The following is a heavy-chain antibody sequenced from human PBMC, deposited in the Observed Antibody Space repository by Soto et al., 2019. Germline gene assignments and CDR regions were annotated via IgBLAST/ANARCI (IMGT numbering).Heavy chain of an antibody. J-gene: IGHJ4*02. D-gene: IGHD6-25*01. Sequence: QVQLQESGPGLVKPSGTLSLTCAVSGDSISVNNWWSWVRQPPGKGLEWIGEIYHSGSTNYNPSLKSRVTISVDKSKNQFSLRLSSVTAADTAVYYCARQEDRDSGYDYWGQGTLVTVSS. V-gene: IGHV4-4*02. CDR2: IYHSGST. CDR1: GDSISVNNW. CDR3: ARQEDRDSGYDY.